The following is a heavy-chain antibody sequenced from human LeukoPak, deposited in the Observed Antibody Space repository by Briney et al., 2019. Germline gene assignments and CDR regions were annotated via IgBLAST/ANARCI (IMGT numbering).Heavy chain of an antibody. Sequence: GGSLRLSCAVSGFTFSNAWMNWVRQAPGKGLEWVGRIKSKAEGETTDYAAPVKGRFTTSRDDSKNTLYLQMNSLKTEDTAVYYCATVRGVLDYWGQGTLVTVSS. CDR1: GFTFSNAW. CDR2: IKSKAEGETT. CDR3: ATVRGVLDY. V-gene: IGHV3-15*01. J-gene: IGHJ4*02. D-gene: IGHD3-10*01.